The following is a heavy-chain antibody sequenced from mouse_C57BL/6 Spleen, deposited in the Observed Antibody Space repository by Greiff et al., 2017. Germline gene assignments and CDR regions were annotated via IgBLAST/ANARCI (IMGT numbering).Heavy chain of an antibody. D-gene: IGHD4-1*01. CDR2: IYPGDGDT. Sequence: QVQLQQSGPELVKPGASVKISCKASGYAFSSSWMNWVKQRPGKGLEWIGRIYPGDGDTNYNGKFKGKATLTADKSSSTAYMQLSSLTSEDSAVYFCARGGWDKYFDYWGQGTTLTVSS. CDR3: ARGGWDKYFDY. CDR1: GYAFSSSW. J-gene: IGHJ2*01. V-gene: IGHV1-82*01.